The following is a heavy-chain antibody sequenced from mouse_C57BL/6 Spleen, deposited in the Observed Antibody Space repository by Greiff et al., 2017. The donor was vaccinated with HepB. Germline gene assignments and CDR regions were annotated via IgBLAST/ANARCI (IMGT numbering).Heavy chain of an antibody. Sequence: EVQLQQPGPELVKPGASVKISCKASGYSFTDYNMNWVKQSNGKSLEWIGVINPNYGTTSYNQKFKGKATLTVDQSSSTAYMQLNSLTSEDSAVYYCASTVVATEYFDVWGTGTTVTVSS. D-gene: IGHD1-1*01. CDR2: INPNYGTT. J-gene: IGHJ1*03. V-gene: IGHV1-39*01. CDR1: GYSFTDYN. CDR3: ASTVVATEYFDV.